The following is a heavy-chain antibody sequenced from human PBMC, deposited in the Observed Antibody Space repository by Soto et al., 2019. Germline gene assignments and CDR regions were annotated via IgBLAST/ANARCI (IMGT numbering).Heavy chain of an antibody. CDR3: ARVEQQLVSRPLDY. D-gene: IGHD6-13*01. J-gene: IGHJ4*02. CDR1: GGSFSGYY. V-gene: IGHV4-34*01. CDR2: VNHSGST. Sequence: SETLSLTCAVYGGSFSGYYWSWIRQPPGKGLEWIGEVNHSGSTNYNPSLKSRVTISVDTSKNQFSLKLSSVTAADTAVYYCARVEQQLVSRPLDYWGQGTLVTVSS.